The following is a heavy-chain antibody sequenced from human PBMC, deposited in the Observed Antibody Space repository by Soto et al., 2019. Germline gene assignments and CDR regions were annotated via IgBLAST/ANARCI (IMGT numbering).Heavy chain of an antibody. Sequence: QPGGSLRLSCAASGVAFSNYAMHWVRQAPGKGLEWVSSISTSIDATYYADSVKGRFTISRDDSKNTLYLQMNSLRAEDSAVYYCAKHRPVSARNSDYRGQGKQVTVSS. V-gene: IGHV3-23*01. D-gene: IGHD6-6*01. CDR1: GVAFSNYA. CDR3: AKHRPVSARNSDY. CDR2: ISTSIDAT. J-gene: IGHJ4*02.